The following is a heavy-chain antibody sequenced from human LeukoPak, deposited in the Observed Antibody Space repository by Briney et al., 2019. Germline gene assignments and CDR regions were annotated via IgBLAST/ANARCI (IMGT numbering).Heavy chain of an antibody. Sequence: PSETLSLTCTVSGGSVTSNSYCWGWVRQPPGKGLEWIGYIYYSGSINYNPSLKSRVTISLDTSKNQFSLKLSSVTAADTAVYYCAREVVGANYYFDYWGQGTLVTVSS. J-gene: IGHJ4*02. CDR2: IYYSGSI. CDR3: AREVVGANYYFDY. D-gene: IGHD2-15*01. CDR1: GGSVTSNSYC. V-gene: IGHV4-61*01.